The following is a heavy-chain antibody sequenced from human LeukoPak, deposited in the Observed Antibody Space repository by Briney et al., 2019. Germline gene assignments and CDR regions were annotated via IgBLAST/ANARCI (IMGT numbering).Heavy chain of an antibody. CDR1: GGSISNYY. Sequence: PSETLSLTCTVSGGSISNYYWSWIRQPPGKGLEWIAFIYYSGTTNYNPSLQSRVTISVDTSKNQFSLKLTSVTAADTALYYCARAGDYYSSGSYLGYWGQGTLVTVSS. CDR3: ARAGDYYSSGSYLGY. J-gene: IGHJ4*02. D-gene: IGHD3-10*01. V-gene: IGHV4-59*01. CDR2: IYYSGTT.